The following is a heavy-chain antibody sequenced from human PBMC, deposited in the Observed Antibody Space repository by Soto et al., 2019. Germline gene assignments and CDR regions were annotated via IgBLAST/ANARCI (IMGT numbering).Heavy chain of an antibody. J-gene: IGHJ4*02. CDR3: AVEPRRFDY. V-gene: IGHV1-8*01. CDR1: GYTFTSYD. CDR2: MKPNSGNT. Sequence: QVQLVQSGAEVKKTGASVKVSCKASGYTFTSYDIKWVRQAAGQGLEWMGYMKPNSGNTGYGQKFQGRVTMTRDTSISTAYMELSSLTSEDTAVYYCAVEPRRFDYWGQGTLVTVSS.